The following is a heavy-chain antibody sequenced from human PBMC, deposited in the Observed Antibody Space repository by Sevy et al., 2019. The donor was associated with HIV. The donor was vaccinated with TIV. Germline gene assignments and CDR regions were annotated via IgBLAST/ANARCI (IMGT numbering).Heavy chain of an antibody. CDR2: ISGSGGGT. Sequence: GGSLRLSCAASGFTFSSDAMSWVRQAPGKGLEWVSAISGSGGGTNYADSVKGRFTISRDNSKKTLYLQMNSLKDGDTAVSYCAADSSGSQRAWYYYYYMDVWGKGTTVTVSS. J-gene: IGHJ6*03. CDR1: GFTFSSDA. CDR3: AADSSGSQRAWYYYYYMDV. D-gene: IGHD3-22*01. V-gene: IGHV3-23*01.